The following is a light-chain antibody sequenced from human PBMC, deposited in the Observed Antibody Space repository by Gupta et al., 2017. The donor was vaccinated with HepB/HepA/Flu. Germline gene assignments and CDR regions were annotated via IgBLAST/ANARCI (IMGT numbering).Light chain of an antibody. Sequence: AFPMPQSPSSLSASVGDRVTITCRASQGIRNDLSWYQQKPGKAPKLLIYAASSLQSGVPSRFSGSGSGTDFTLTISSLQPEDFATYYCLQDYSYPWTFGQGTRMEIK. CDR2: AAS. J-gene: IGKJ1*01. V-gene: IGKV1-6*01. CDR1: QGIRND. CDR3: LQDYSYPWT.